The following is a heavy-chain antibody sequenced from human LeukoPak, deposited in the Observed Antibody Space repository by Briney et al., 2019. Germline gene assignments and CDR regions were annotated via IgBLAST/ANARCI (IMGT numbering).Heavy chain of an antibody. V-gene: IGHV1-18*01. CDR3: ARGEAAARHFDY. D-gene: IGHD6-13*01. CDR1: GYSFNNFG. Sequence: GASVKVSCKASGYSFNNFGISWVRQAPGEGLEWMGGISAYSGNTNYAQKLQGRVTMTTDTSTTTAYMELRSLRSDDTAVYYCARGEAAARHFDYWGQGTLVTVSS. J-gene: IGHJ4*02. CDR2: ISAYSGNT.